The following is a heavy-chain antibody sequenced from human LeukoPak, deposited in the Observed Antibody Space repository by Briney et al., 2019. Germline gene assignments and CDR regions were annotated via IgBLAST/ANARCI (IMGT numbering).Heavy chain of an antibody. Sequence: ASVKVSCKTSGYTFTSYGVSWLRQAPGEGLEWMGWINTYNGNTDYAQKLQDRVTMTKDTSTTTAYMELRSLRSDDTAVYYCARNRCSGGSCYDDYWGQGTLVTVSS. CDR2: INTYNGNT. CDR3: ARNRCSGGSCYDDY. V-gene: IGHV1-18*01. CDR1: GYTFTSYG. J-gene: IGHJ4*02. D-gene: IGHD2-15*01.